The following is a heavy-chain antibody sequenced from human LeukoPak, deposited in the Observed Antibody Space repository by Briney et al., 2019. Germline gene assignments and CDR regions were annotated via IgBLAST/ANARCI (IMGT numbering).Heavy chain of an antibody. CDR3: ARFSPRAMGNYLDF. V-gene: IGHV4-30-2*01. CDR2: IYPRGST. J-gene: IGHJ4*02. CDR1: GGSISSGSYS. Sequence: SETLSLTCAVSGGSISSGSYSWSWIRQPPGKGLEWIGYIYPRGSTYYNPSLKSRVILSLDKSANQFSLNLSSVIAADTAVYYCARFSPRAMGNYLDFWGQGTLVTVSS. D-gene: IGHD7-27*01.